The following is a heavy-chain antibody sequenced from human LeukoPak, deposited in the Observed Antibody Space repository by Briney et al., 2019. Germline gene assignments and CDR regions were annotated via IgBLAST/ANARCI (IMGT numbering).Heavy chain of an antibody. CDR3: ARLTLRGLRYDDRRIFDI. CDR2: IHHSGRS. Sequence: SEPLSLTCAVSGGPINSDDWSWIRRPPGKGLEWIGHIHHSGRSHYNPSLVSRVTLSGDMSRNQLSLKLISVTAADTPVYYCARLTLRGLRYDDRRIFDISGQGSVVTVSS. J-gene: IGHJ3*02. V-gene: IGHV4-59*08. CDR1: GGPINSDD. D-gene: IGHD3-3*01.